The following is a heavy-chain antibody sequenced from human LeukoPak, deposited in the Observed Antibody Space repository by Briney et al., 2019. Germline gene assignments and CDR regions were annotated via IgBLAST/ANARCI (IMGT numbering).Heavy chain of an antibody. D-gene: IGHD2-2*02. CDR1: GFTFSNYG. CDR2: ISTSGGST. V-gene: IGHV3-23*01. Sequence: GGSLRLSCAASGFTFSNYGMTWVRQAPGKGLEWVSSISTSGGSTYYADSVKGRFTISRDNSKNTLYLQMNSLRAEDTAVYHCAKASRRHCPNTSRYTLDYWGQGTLVTVSS. CDR3: AKASRRHCPNTSRYTLDY. J-gene: IGHJ4*02.